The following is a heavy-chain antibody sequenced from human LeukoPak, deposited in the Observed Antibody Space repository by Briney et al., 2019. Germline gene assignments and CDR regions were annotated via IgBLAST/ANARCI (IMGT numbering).Heavy chain of an antibody. CDR2: IGTAGDT. V-gene: IGHV3-13*01. CDR1: GFTFSSYD. D-gene: IGHD6-6*01. J-gene: IGHJ4*02. CDR3: ARADASRSSSGFDY. Sequence: PGGSLRLSCAASGFTFSSYDMHWVRQATGKGLECVSAIGTAGDTYYPGSVKGRFTISRENAKNSLYLQMNSLRAGDTAVYYCARADASRSSSGFDYWGQGTLVTVSS.